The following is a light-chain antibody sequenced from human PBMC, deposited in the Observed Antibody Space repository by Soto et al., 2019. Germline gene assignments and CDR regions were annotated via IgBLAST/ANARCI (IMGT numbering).Light chain of an antibody. CDR3: SSYADSNNLL. Sequence: QSALTQPPSASGSPGQSVTISCNGTSSDVGGYKYVSWYQQHPGKAPKLLIYEATQRPSGVPDRFSGSKSGNTASLTVSGLQAEDEADYYCSSYADSNNLLFGGGTKLTVL. V-gene: IGLV2-8*01. J-gene: IGLJ3*02. CDR1: SSDVGGYKY. CDR2: EAT.